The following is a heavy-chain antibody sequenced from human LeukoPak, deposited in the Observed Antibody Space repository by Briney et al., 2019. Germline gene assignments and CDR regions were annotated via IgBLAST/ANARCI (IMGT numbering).Heavy chain of an antibody. CDR2: ISGSGGST. J-gene: IGHJ6*02. CDR3: AKVRASKGYYYYGMDV. Sequence: GGSLRLSCAASGSTFSSYAMSWVRQAPGKGLEWVSAISGSGGSTYYADSVKGRFTISRDNSKNTLYLQMNSLRAEDTAVYYCAKVRASKGYYYYGMDVWGQGTTATVSS. CDR1: GSTFSSYA. V-gene: IGHV3-23*01.